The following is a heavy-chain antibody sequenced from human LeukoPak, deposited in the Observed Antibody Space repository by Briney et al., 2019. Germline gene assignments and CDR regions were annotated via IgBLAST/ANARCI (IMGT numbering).Heavy chain of an antibody. Sequence: GGSLRLSCAASGFTFSSNAMTWVRQAPGKGLECVSAITGSGDTTYYADSVKGRFTISRDNSKDTLYLQMNSLRAEDTAFYYCAKAYGSNGYYQLPIDFWGQGTLVTVSS. D-gene: IGHD3-22*01. V-gene: IGHV3-23*01. CDR1: GFTFSSNA. CDR3: AKAYGSNGYYQLPIDF. CDR2: ITGSGDTT. J-gene: IGHJ4*02.